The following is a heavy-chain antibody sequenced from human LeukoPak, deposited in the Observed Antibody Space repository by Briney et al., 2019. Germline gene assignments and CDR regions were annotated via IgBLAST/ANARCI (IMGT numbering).Heavy chain of an antibody. D-gene: IGHD5-18*01. CDR2: INWKGGST. J-gene: IGHJ4*02. V-gene: IGHV3-20*04. CDR3: ARDRSPNYTAMDN. Sequence: PGGSLRLSCAASGFTFSSYWMHWVRQAPGKGLEWVSGINWKGGSTGYADSVKGRFTISRDNAKNSLYLQMNSLRAEDTALYYCARDRSPNYTAMDNWGQGTLVTVSS. CDR1: GFTFSSYW.